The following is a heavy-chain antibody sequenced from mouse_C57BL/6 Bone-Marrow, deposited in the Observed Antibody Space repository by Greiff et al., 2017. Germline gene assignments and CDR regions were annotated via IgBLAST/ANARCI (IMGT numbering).Heavy chain of an antibody. D-gene: IGHD2-5*01. CDR3: ARVLYSNYVDY. J-gene: IGHJ2*01. V-gene: IGHV5-4*01. CDR2: ISDGGSYT. CDR1: GFTFSSYA. Sequence: EVHLVESGGGLVKPGGSLKLSCAASGFTFSSYAMSWVRQTPEKRLEWVATISDGGSYTYYPDNVKGRFTISRDNAKNNLYLQMSHLKSEDTAMYYCARVLYSNYVDYWGQGTTLTVSS.